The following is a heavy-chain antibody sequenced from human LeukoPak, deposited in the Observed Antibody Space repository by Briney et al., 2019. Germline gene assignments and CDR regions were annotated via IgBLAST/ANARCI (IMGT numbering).Heavy chain of an antibody. CDR2: ISWDGGST. CDR3: ARSMTTVTTGEIDY. CDR1: GFTFDDYT. J-gene: IGHJ4*02. D-gene: IGHD4-17*01. V-gene: IGHV3-43*01. Sequence: GGCLRLSCAASGFTFDDYTMYWVRQAPGKGLEWVSLISWDGGSTYYADSVKGRFTISRDNSKNSLYLQMNSLRTEDTALYYCARSMTTVTTGEIDYWGQGTLVTVSS.